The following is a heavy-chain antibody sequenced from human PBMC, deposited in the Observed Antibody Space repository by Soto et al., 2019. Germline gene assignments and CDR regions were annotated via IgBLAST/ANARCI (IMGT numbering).Heavy chain of an antibody. D-gene: IGHD3-16*01. J-gene: IGHJ4*02. CDR2: INPGGGRT. Sequence: QVQLVQSGAEGKKPGASVKVSCKASGYTFTSFYIHWVRQAPGQGLEWMGLINPGGGRTSYAQKLHGRVTMTRDTSTSTVYMELSSLTSEDTAVYYCARGFAVAYTPAVLWGQGTLVTVSS. CDR3: ARGFAVAYTPAVL. CDR1: GYTFTSFY. V-gene: IGHV1-46*01.